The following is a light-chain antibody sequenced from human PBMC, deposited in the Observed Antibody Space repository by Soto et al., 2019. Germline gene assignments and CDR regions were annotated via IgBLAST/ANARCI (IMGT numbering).Light chain of an antibody. CDR1: QGIRND. V-gene: IGKV1-6*01. CDR2: AAS. CDR3: LQDYNYPLT. Sequence: AIQMTQSASSMSASVGDRITITCRASQGIRNDLGWYQQKPGKAPKLLIYAASSLQSGVPSRFSGSGSGTDFTLTITSLQSEDFATYFCLQDYNYPLTFGQGTKVEIK. J-gene: IGKJ1*01.